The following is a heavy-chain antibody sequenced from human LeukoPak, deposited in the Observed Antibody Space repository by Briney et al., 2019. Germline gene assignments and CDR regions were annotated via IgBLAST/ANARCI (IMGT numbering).Heavy chain of an antibody. CDR2: ISGSGGST. V-gene: IGHV3-23*01. D-gene: IGHD6-6*01. Sequence: PGGSLRLSCAASGFTFSSYAMSWVRQAPGKGLEWVSAISGSGGSTYYADSVKGRFTISRDNSKNTLYLQMNSLRAEDTAVYYCAKHPSYSSSRLYRFDPWGQGTLVTVSS. CDR1: GFTFSSYA. CDR3: AKHPSYSSSRLYRFDP. J-gene: IGHJ5*02.